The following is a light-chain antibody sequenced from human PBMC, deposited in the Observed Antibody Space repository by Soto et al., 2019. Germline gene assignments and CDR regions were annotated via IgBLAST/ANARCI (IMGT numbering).Light chain of an antibody. CDR3: QSYDSSLSGLL. CDR1: SSNIGAGYD. Sequence: QSVLTQPPSVSGALGQRVTISCTGSSSNIGAGYDVHWYQQLPGTAPKLLIYGNSNRPSGVPDRFSGSKSGTSASLAITGLQAEDEVDYYCQSYDSSLSGLLFGTGTKLTVL. CDR2: GNS. J-gene: IGLJ1*01. V-gene: IGLV1-40*01.